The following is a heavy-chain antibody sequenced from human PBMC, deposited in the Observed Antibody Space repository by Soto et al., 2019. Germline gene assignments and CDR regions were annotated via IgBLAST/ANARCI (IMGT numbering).Heavy chain of an antibody. CDR2: IYYSGST. D-gene: IGHD2-15*01. Sequence: TSETLSLTCTVSGGSISSSSYYWGWIRQPPGKGLEWIGSIYYSGSTYYNPSLKSRVTISVDTSKNQFSLKLSSVTAADTAVYYFARRDSLCSGGSCQYYFDYWGQGTLVTVSS. CDR3: ARRDSLCSGGSCQYYFDY. J-gene: IGHJ4*02. V-gene: IGHV4-39*01. CDR1: GGSISSSSYY.